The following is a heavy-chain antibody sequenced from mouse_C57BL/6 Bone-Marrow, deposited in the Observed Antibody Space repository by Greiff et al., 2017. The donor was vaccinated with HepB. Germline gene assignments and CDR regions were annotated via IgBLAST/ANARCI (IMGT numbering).Heavy chain of an antibody. V-gene: IGHV1-7*01. Sequence: QVHVKQSGAELAKPGASVKLSCKASGYTFTSYWMHWVKQRPGQGLEWIGYINPSSGYTKYNQKFKDKATLTADKSSSTAYMQLSSLTYEDSEVYYCARYPLYYGVDYWGQGTTLTVSS. J-gene: IGHJ2*01. D-gene: IGHD1-1*01. CDR1: GYTFTSYW. CDR2: INPSSGYT. CDR3: ARYPLYYGVDY.